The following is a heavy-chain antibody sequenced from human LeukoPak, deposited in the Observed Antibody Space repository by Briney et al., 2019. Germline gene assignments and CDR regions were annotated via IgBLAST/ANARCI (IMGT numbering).Heavy chain of an antibody. CDR3: ATGGTVLVTATLYLDY. CDR2: INPSSGDT. V-gene: IGHV1-2*02. J-gene: IGHJ4*02. D-gene: IGHD2/OR15-2a*01. CDR1: GYTFTGYY. Sequence: ASVKVSCKASGYTFTGYYMHWVRQAPGQGLEWMGWINPSSGDTSSAQKFQGRVTMTRDTSISTAYMEVSRLRSDDTAVYYCATGGTVLVTATLYLDYWGQGTLVTVSS.